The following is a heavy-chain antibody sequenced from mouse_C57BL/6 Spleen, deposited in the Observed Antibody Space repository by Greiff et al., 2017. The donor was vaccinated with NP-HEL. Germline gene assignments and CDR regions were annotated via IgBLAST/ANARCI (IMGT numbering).Heavy chain of an antibody. J-gene: IGHJ1*03. CDR2: INPSSGYT. Sequence: QVPLQQSGAELARPGASVKMSCKASGYTFTSYTLHWVKQRPGQGLEWIGYINPSSGYTKYNQKFKDKATLTADKSSRTAYMQLSSLTSEDSAVYYCARSHYSNYDWYFDVWGTGTTVTVSS. V-gene: IGHV1-4*01. CDR3: ARSHYSNYDWYFDV. CDR1: GYTFTSYT. D-gene: IGHD2-5*01.